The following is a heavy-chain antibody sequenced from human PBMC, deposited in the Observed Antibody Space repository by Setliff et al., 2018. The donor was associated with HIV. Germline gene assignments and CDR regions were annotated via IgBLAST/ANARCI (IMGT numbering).Heavy chain of an antibody. Sequence: SGPTLVNPTQTLTLTCTFSGFSLTTSGVGVGWIRQPPGKALEWLALIYWNDDKRYSPSLKSRLTIAKDTSKNQVVLTMTNMDPVVTATYYCARSSGWYGRRYFDHWGQGTLVTVSS. J-gene: IGHJ4*02. CDR2: IYWNDDK. V-gene: IGHV2-5*01. D-gene: IGHD6-19*01. CDR3: ARSSGWYGRRYFDH. CDR1: GFSLTTSGVG.